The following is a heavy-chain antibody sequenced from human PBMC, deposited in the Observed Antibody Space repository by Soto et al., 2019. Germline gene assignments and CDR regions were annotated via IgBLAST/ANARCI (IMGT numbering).Heavy chain of an antibody. Sequence: EVQLVQSGAEVKKPGESLKISCEASGYKFTNYWLGWVRQMPGKGLEWMGMIYPGESDAKYSPSFQGQVTISADKSISTAYLEWISLEASDTAMYFCARHVASFSIDYYGMDVWGQGTTVTDSS. D-gene: IGHD2-21*01. CDR2: IYPGESDA. J-gene: IGHJ6*02. V-gene: IGHV5-51*01. CDR1: GYKFTNYW. CDR3: ARHVASFSIDYYGMDV.